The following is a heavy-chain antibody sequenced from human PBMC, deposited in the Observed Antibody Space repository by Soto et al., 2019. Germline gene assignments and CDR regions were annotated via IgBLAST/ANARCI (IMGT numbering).Heavy chain of an antibody. CDR3: AHCTLHDYGDYDPGTSHVFDS. D-gene: IGHD4-17*01. CDR1: GFSLSNSGVG. CDR2: IYGDNDK. Sequence: QITLKESGPSPVKPTQTLTVTCTFSGFSLSNSGVGVAWIRQPPGKALEWLALIYGDNDKRYSPSLKPRLTITKATSKNQEVLTMPNMDPVDTATYYCAHCTLHDYGDYDPGTSHVFDSWGQGTLVTVSS. J-gene: IGHJ4*02. V-gene: IGHV2-5*02.